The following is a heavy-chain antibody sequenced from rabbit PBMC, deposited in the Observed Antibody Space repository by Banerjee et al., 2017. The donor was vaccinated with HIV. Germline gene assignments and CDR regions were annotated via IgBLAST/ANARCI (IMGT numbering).Heavy chain of an antibody. CDR2: IYNGDGST. CDR1: GFSFSSSYY. Sequence: QSLEESGGDLVKPGASLTLTCTASGFSFSSSYYMCWVRQAPGKGLEWIACIYNGDGSTYPSWAKGRFTISKTSSTTVTLRMTSLTAADTATYFCARGTGDAGDGFDLWGPGTLVTVS. J-gene: IGHJ4*01. CDR3: ARGTGDAGDGFDL. V-gene: IGHV1S40*01. D-gene: IGHD4-2*01.